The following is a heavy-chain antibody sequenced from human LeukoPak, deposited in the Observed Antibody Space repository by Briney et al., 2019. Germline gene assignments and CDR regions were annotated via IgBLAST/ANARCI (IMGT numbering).Heavy chain of an antibody. J-gene: IGHJ3*02. CDR1: GGSISSYY. Sequence: SETLSLTCTVSGGSISSYYWSWIRQPPGKGLEWIGYIYTSGSTNYNPSLKSRVTISVDTSKNQFSLKLSSVTAADTAVYYCARHRGFITIFGVVPKAHAFDIWGQGTMVTVSS. CDR3: ARHRGFITIFGVVPKAHAFDI. V-gene: IGHV4-4*09. D-gene: IGHD3-3*01. CDR2: IYTSGST.